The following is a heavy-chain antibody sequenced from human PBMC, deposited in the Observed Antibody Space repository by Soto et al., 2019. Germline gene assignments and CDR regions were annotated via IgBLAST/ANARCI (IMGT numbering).Heavy chain of an antibody. D-gene: IGHD3-3*02. V-gene: IGHV4-30-4*01. CDR2: INYSGRT. CDR1: SGSISSSDYY. Sequence: QVQLQESGPGLVKPSETLSLTCSVSSGSISSSDYYWSLIRQPPGKGLEWIGYINYSGRTYYNPSMESRRATSIDTSMNHFSLMPTSVTVTDPAVYFCARFSTLGKDYGVDVGGQGTTVTVSS. CDR3: ARFSTLGKDYGVDV. J-gene: IGHJ6*02.